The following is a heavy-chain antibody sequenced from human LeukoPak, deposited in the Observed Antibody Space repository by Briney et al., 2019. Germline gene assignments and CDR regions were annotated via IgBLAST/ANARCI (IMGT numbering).Heavy chain of an antibody. CDR3: ARAVVAPRHLDV. D-gene: IGHD2-15*01. V-gene: IGHV3-48*01. Sequence: GGSLRLSCVVSGFTLSSYAMNWVRQAPGKGLEWVSYISSSSSTIYYADSVKGRFTISRDNAKNSLYLQVNSLRAEDTAVYYCARAVVAPRHLDVWGKGTTVTVSS. CDR1: GFTLSSYA. CDR2: ISSSSSTI. J-gene: IGHJ6*04.